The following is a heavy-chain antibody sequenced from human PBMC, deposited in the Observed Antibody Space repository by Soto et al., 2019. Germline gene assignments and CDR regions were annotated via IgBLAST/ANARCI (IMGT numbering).Heavy chain of an antibody. Sequence: SVKVSCKASGFTFTSSAMQWGRQARGQRREWIGWIVVGSGNTNYAQKFQERGTITRDMATSTACTELSRPRSVDTAVDDRGVDSSGYPYVYYYCGMAVWGKATTVTVTS. D-gene: IGHD3-22*01. J-gene: IGHJ6*04. CDR1: GFTFTSSA. CDR3: GVDSSGYPYVYYYCGMAV. CDR2: IVVGSGNT. V-gene: IGHV1-58*02.